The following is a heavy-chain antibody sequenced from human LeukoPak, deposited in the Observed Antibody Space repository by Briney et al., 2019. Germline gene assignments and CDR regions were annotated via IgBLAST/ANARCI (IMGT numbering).Heavy chain of an antibody. V-gene: IGHV3-7*01. D-gene: IGHD3-10*01. CDR1: GFIFSRYW. CDR3: ARARFGELDLDY. Sequence: GGSLRLSCAASGFIFSRYWMSWVRQAPGKGLEWVANIKQDGREKYYVDSVKGRFTMSRDNAKNSLYLQMNSLRAEDTAVYYCARARFGELDLDYWGQGTVVTVSS. J-gene: IGHJ4*02. CDR2: IKQDGREK.